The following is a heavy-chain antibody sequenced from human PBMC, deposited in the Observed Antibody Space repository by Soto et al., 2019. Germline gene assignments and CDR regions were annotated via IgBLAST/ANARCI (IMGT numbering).Heavy chain of an antibody. CDR2: MYSTGST. Sequence: PSETLSLTCTVSGGSISGYYWSWIRQPPGKGLEWIGYMYSTGSTVYNPSFKSRVTISVDTSKNQFSLKLNSVTAADTAVYYCARDLWGYCGTDCYPLDVWGQGTTVT. CDR1: GGSISGYY. V-gene: IGHV4-59*01. J-gene: IGHJ6*02. D-gene: IGHD2-21*02. CDR3: ARDLWGYCGTDCYPLDV.